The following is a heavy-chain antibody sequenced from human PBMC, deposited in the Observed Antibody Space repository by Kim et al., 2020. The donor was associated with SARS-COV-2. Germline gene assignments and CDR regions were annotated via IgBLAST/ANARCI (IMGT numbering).Heavy chain of an antibody. CDR3: ARDFPRPLTIAAPSP. CDR2: ISYDGSNK. V-gene: IGHV3-30-3*01. J-gene: IGHJ5*02. D-gene: IGHD6-13*01. Sequence: GGSLRLSCAASGFTFSSYAMHWVRQAPGKGLEWVAVISYDGSNKYYADSVKGRFTISRDNSKNTLYLQMNSLRAEDTAVYYCARDFPRPLTIAAPSPWGQGTLVTVSS. CDR1: GFTFSSYA.